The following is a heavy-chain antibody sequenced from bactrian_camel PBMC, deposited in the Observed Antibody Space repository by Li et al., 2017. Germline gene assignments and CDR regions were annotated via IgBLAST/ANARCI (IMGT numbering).Heavy chain of an antibody. Sequence: HVQLVESGGGSLQAGGSLRLSCAASGYTYNRNCMAWFRQAPGKEREGVARIATGSGNTYYADSVKGRFTISQDNAKNTVYLQMNSLKPEDTAMYYCAARGPYCYTKLSVADFTYWGQGTQVTVS. D-gene: IGHD2*01. CDR2: IATGSGNT. CDR1: GYTYNRNC. V-gene: IGHV3S1*01. CDR3: AARGPYCYTKLSVADFTY. J-gene: IGHJ6*01.